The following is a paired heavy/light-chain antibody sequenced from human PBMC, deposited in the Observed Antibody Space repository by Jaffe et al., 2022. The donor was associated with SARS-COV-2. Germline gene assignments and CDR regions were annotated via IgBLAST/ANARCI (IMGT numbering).Heavy chain of an antibody. Sequence: QVQLVESGGGVVQPGRSLRLSCAASGFTFSSYGMHWVRQAPGKGLEWVAVISYDGSNKYYADSVKGRFTISRDNSKNTLYLQMNSLRAEDTAVYYCAKDPYYDFWSGYPEPRARGHYGMDVWGQGTTVTVSS. V-gene: IGHV3-30*18. CDR1: GFTFSSYG. CDR2: ISYDGSNK. CDR3: AKDPYYDFWSGYPEPRARGHYGMDV. J-gene: IGHJ6*02. D-gene: IGHD3-3*01.
Light chain of an antibody. J-gene: IGLJ2*01. CDR2: EDN. Sequence: NFMLTQPHSVSESPGKTVTISCTRSSGSIASNYVQWYQQRPGSSPTTVIYEDNQRPSGVPDRFSGSIDSSSNSASLTISGLKTEDEADYYCQSYDSSNPYVVFGGGTKLTVL. CDR3: QSYDSSNPYVV. V-gene: IGLV6-57*01. CDR1: SGSIASNY.